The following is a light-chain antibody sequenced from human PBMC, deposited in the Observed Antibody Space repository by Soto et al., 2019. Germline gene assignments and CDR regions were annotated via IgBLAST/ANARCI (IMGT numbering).Light chain of an antibody. Sequence: DIHMTQSASSLSASVGHRVTITCRASQGISSYLAWYQQKPGKAPKLLIYAASTLQSGVPSRFSGSGSGTDFNLTISSLQTEDFATYYCQQLNSYPLTFGGGTKVDIK. V-gene: IGKV1-9*01. J-gene: IGKJ4*01. CDR2: AAS. CDR1: QGISSY. CDR3: QQLNSYPLT.